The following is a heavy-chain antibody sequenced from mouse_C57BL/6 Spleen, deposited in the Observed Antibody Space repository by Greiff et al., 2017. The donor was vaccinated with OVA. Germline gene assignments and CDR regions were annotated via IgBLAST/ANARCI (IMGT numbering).Heavy chain of an antibody. CDR1: GFSLTSYG. CDR2: IWRGGST. D-gene: IGHD1-1*01. J-gene: IGHJ1*03. Sequence: VQLQQSGPGLVQPSQSLSITCTVSGFSLTSYGVHWVRQSPGKGLEWLGVIWRGGSTDYNAAFMSRLSITKDNSKSQVFFKMNSLQADDTAIYYCAKDYYYGSSYGYFDVWGTGTTVTVSS. V-gene: IGHV2-5*01. CDR3: AKDYYYGSSYGYFDV.